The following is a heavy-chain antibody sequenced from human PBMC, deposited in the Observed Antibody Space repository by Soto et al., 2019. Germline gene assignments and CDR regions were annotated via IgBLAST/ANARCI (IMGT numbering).Heavy chain of an antibody. D-gene: IGHD5-18*01. Sequence: SVKVSWKASGGVFRSNSISWVLQAPGQGLEWMGGILPIFDTTHYAQKFQGRVTITADESTSTAYMELSSLKSEDTALYYCATGGRGYSSAPRFYFEYWGQGTLVTVSS. J-gene: IGHJ4*02. V-gene: IGHV1-69*13. CDR2: ILPIFDTT. CDR1: GGVFRSNS. CDR3: ATGGRGYSSAPRFYFEY.